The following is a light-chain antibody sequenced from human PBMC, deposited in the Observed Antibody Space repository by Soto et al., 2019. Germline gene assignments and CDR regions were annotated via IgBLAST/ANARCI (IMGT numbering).Light chain of an antibody. J-gene: IGKJ4*01. CDR2: GAS. V-gene: IGKV3-11*01. Sequence: VLTQSPATLSLSPGETATLSCRSSQSISTYSAWYQQKPGQAPRLLIYGASNRASGVPARFSGSGSGTDFTLTISSLEPEDFGVYYCQQHSTWPLTFGGGTKGDIK. CDR1: QSISTY. CDR3: QQHSTWPLT.